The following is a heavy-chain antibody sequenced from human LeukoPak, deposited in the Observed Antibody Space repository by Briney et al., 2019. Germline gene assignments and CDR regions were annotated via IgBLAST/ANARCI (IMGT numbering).Heavy chain of an antibody. V-gene: IGHV3-43*02. CDR3: AREPSDGQKSFDWIFAFDS. CDR2: ITGDHIST. CDR1: GFTFSSYA. J-gene: IGHJ4*02. Sequence: GGSLRLSCAASGFTFSSYAMSWVRQAPGKGLEWVALITGDHISTYYADSVRGRFTVSRDNSENSLYLQVNSLRIEDSALYYCAREPSDGQKSFDWIFAFDSWGQGTLITVSS. D-gene: IGHD3-9*01.